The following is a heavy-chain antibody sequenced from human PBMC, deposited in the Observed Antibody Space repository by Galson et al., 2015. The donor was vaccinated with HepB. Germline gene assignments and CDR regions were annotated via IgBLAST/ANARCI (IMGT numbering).Heavy chain of an antibody. CDR3: ARSGGYNLVFDY. CDR2: INPNNGGT. Sequence: SVKVSCKASGYTFTDYYIHWVRQAPGQGLEWMGWINPNNGGTKFAQKFQGWVIMTRDTSISTVYMDLTRLRSDDTAMYYCARSGGYNLVFDYWGQETLVTVSS. J-gene: IGHJ4*02. D-gene: IGHD5-24*01. CDR1: GYTFTDYY. V-gene: IGHV1-2*04.